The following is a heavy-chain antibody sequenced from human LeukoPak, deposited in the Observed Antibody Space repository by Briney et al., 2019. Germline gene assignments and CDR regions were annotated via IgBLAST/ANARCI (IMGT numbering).Heavy chain of an antibody. CDR3: ARVGYYYDSSGYCFDY. CDR1: GFTFSSYW. D-gene: IGHD3-22*01. V-gene: IGHV3-7*01. CDR2: IKQDGSEK. Sequence: GGSLRLSCAASGFTFSSYWMSWVRQAPGKGLEWVANIKQDGSEKYYVDSVKGRFTIPRDNAKNSLYLQMNSLRAEDTAVYYCARVGYYYDSSGYCFDYWGQGTLVTVSS. J-gene: IGHJ4*02.